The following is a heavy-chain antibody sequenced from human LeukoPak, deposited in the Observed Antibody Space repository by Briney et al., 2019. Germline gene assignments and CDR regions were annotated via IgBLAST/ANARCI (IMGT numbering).Heavy chain of an antibody. J-gene: IGHJ4*02. D-gene: IGHD2-15*01. V-gene: IGHV4-34*01. Sequence: SEALSLTCAVYGGSFCGYYWSWIRQPPGKGLEWIGEINHSGSTNYNPSLKSRVTISVDTSKNQFSLKLSSVTAADTAVYYCAREAVDDYWGQGTLVTVSS. CDR3: AREAVDDY. CDR1: GGSFCGYY. CDR2: INHSGST.